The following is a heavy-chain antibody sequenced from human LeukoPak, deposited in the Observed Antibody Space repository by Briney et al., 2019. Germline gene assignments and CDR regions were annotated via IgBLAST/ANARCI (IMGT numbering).Heavy chain of an antibody. CDR1: GGSISSHY. D-gene: IGHD6-19*01. J-gene: IGHJ4*02. CDR3: AREHSSGWPTPYYFDY. V-gene: IGHV4-59*11. Sequence: SETLSLTCTVSGGSISSHYWSWIRQPPGKGLEWIGYIYYSGSTNYNPSLKSRVTISVDTSKNQFSLKLSSVTAADTAVYYCAREHSSGWPTPYYFDYWGQGTLVTVSS. CDR2: IYYSGST.